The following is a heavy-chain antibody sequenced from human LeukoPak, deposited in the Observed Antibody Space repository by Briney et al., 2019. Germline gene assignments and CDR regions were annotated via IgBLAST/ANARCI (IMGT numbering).Heavy chain of an antibody. Sequence: PSETLSLTCAVYGGSFSGYYWSWIRQPPGKGLEWIGEINHSGSTNYNPSLKSRVTMSVDTSKNQFSLKLNSVTAADTAVYYCARSGLVRGVSTWGQGTLVTVSS. CDR2: INHSGST. CDR1: GGSFSGYY. V-gene: IGHV4-34*01. J-gene: IGHJ4*02. CDR3: ARSGLVRGVST. D-gene: IGHD3-10*01.